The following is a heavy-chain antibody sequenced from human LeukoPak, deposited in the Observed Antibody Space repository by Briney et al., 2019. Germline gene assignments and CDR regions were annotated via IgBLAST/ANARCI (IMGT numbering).Heavy chain of an antibody. CDR2: IVYSGSISGST. D-gene: IGHD3-3*01. CDR1: GASISSYY. J-gene: IGHJ5*02. Sequence: SETLSLTCTVSGASISSYYWSWIRQPPGKGLEWIGYIVYSGSISGSTNYNPSLESRVIMSVDTSKNQFSLRLSSVTAADTAVYYCARVYEEDWFDPWGQGTLVTVSS. CDR3: ARVYEEDWFDP. V-gene: IGHV4-59*01.